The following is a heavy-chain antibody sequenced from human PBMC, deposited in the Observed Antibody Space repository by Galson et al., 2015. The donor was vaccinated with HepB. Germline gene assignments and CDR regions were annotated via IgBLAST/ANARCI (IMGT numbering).Heavy chain of an antibody. J-gene: IGHJ6*02. CDR3: ARENGDCHTTTCYGGYYYFGMDV. Sequence: SVKVSCKASGYTFMNFGLSWVRQAPGQGLEWMGWVSAYNGNTNYAQNLQGRITMTIDTSTSTAYMELRSLRSDDTAVYYCARENGDCHTTTCYGGYYYFGMDVWGQGTTVTVSS. D-gene: IGHD2-2*03. V-gene: IGHV1-18*04. CDR1: GYTFMNFG. CDR2: VSAYNGNT.